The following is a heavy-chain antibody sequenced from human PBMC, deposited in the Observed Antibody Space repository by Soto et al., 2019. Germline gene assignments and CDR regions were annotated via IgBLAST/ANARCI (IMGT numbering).Heavy chain of an antibody. V-gene: IGHV1-46*01. CDR1: GYTFTSYY. D-gene: IGHD6-6*01. CDR3: ARDNYPDIAARPSAFDI. Sequence: ASVKVSCKASGYTFTSYYIHWVRQAPGQGLEWMGIINPSGGSTSYAQKFQGRVTMTRDTSTSTVYMELSSLRSEDAAVYYCARDNYPDIAARPSAFDIWGQGTMVTVSS. J-gene: IGHJ3*02. CDR2: INPSGGST.